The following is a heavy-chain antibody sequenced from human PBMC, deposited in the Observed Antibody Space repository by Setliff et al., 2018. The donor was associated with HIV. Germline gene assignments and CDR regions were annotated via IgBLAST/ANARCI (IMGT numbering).Heavy chain of an antibody. Sequence: TLSLTCSVSGGSLSSGSHYCTWLRQAAGKGLEWIGHFYTSGTTNYNPSLESRVTISVDTSKNQFSLKLSSVTAADAAVYYCAKTVVLTPYVSYYYYMDVWGKGTTVTVSS. CDR2: FYTSGTT. V-gene: IGHV4-61*09. D-gene: IGHD2-15*01. J-gene: IGHJ6*03. CDR1: GGSLSSGSHY. CDR3: AKTVVLTPYVSYYYYMDV.